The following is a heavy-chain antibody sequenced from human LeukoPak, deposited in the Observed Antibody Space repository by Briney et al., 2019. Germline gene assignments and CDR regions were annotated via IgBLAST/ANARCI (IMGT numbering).Heavy chain of an antibody. CDR2: ISSSTSYI. CDR1: GFTFTSYS. CDR3: ARGASGDYDS. Sequence: GGSLSPSCAASGFTFTSYSMNWVRQAPGKGLEWVSTISSSTSYIYYAVSVKGRLTISRDNAKNSLYLQMNSLRAEDTAVYFWARGASGDYDSWGQGSLVTVSS. V-gene: IGHV3-21*01. D-gene: IGHD3-16*01. J-gene: IGHJ4*02.